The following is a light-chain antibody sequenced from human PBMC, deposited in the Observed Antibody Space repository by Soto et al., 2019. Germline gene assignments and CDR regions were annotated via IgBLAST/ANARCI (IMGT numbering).Light chain of an antibody. CDR3: QQSYSTLLVT. CDR2: AAS. CDR1: QSIDSF. V-gene: IGKV1-39*01. J-gene: IGKJ3*01. Sequence: DIQMTQSPSSLSASVGERVTITCRANQSIDSFLNWYQQKPGKAPNLLIYAASSLQSGVPSMFSGSGSWTDFTLTISSLQPEDFANYYCQQSYSTLLVTFGPGTKVDIK.